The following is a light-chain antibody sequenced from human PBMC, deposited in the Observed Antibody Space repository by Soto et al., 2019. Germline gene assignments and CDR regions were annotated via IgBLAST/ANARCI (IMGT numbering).Light chain of an antibody. CDR3: QSYDSSLSGVV. V-gene: IGLV1-40*01. Sequence: QSVLTQPPSFFGPPGKRVPIPSPGRSSKIGAGYNVHWYQHLPGSAPKLLIFLNSNRPSGVPDRVSGSKSGTSASLAISGLQAEDEADYYCQSYDSSLSGVVFGGGTKLTVL. CDR1: SSKIGAGYN. CDR2: LNS. J-gene: IGLJ2*01.